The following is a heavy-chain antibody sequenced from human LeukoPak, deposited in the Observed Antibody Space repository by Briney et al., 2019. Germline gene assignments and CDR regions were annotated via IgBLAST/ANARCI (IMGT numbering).Heavy chain of an antibody. D-gene: IGHD2-2*01. CDR2: ISGYNGNT. Sequence: GASVKVSCKAYGYTFTSYGISWVRRAPGQGLEWMGWISGYNGNTTYAQNLQGRVTMTTDTSTNTAYMELRSLRSDDTAVYFCAGVGYCSGPICFPPAATGMLDSWGQGTLVTVSS. CDR3: AGVGYCSGPICFPPAATGMLDS. V-gene: IGHV1-18*01. J-gene: IGHJ4*02. CDR1: GYTFTSYG.